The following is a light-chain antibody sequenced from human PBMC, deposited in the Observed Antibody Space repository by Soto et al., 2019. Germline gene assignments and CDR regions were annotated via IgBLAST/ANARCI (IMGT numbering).Light chain of an antibody. J-gene: IGKJ3*01. V-gene: IGKV3-20*01. CDR2: GAS. Sequence: EIVLTQSPGTLSLSPGERATLSCRASQSVASSYLAWYQQKPGQAPRLVIHGASSRATGIPDRFSGSGSGTDFILTISRLEPKDFAVYYCQQYGNSHFTFGPGTKVDIK. CDR1: QSVASSY. CDR3: QQYGNSHFT.